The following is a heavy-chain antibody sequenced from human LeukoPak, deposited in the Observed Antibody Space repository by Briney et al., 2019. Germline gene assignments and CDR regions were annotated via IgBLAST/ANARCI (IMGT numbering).Heavy chain of an antibody. CDR2: MSPNSGNT. D-gene: IGHD3/OR15-3a*01. J-gene: IGHJ4*02. CDR3: TRGPPNWGYDF. Sequence: ASVNVSCKASGYIFTSYDINWVRQATGQRLEWLGWMSPNSGNTGYAQKFQGRVTMTRSTALSTAYMELSSLKSDDTAVYYCTRGPPNWGYDFWGQGTLVTVSS. CDR1: GYIFTSYD. V-gene: IGHV1-8*01.